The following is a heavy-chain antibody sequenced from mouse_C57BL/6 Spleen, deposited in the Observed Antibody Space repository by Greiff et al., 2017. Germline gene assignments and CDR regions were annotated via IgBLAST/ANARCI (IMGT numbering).Heavy chain of an antibody. CDR1: GFTFSSYA. CDR2: ISDGGSYT. V-gene: IGHV5-4*01. CDR3: ARETTMIKDY. J-gene: IGHJ2*01. D-gene: IGHD2-4*01. Sequence: EVKLMESGGGLVKPGGSLKLSCAASGFTFSSYAMSWVRQTPEKRLEWVATISDGGSYTYYPDNVKGRFTISRDNAKNNLYLQMSHLKSEDTAMYYCARETTMIKDYWGQGTTLTVSS.